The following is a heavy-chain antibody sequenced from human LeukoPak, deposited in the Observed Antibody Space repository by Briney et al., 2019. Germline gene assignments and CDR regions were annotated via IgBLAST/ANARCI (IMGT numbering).Heavy chain of an antibody. D-gene: IGHD2-2*01. Sequence: SETLSLTCGVYSGSFNGYYWTWIRQPPGKGLEWIGEVSHSGSTNYNPSLRSRVTISVDTSKNHFSLKLSSVTAADTAVYYCARAEYCSSTSCPGYYWYFDLWGRGTLVTVSS. J-gene: IGHJ2*01. CDR1: SGSFNGYY. V-gene: IGHV4-34*01. CDR2: VSHSGST. CDR3: ARAEYCSSTSCPGYYWYFDL.